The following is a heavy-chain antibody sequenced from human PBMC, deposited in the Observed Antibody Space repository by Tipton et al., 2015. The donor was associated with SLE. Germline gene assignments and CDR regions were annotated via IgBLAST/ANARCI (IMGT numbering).Heavy chain of an antibody. D-gene: IGHD3-16*01. J-gene: IGHJ6*03. V-gene: IGHV4-39*01. CDR3: TRQRGTAYYYYHMDV. Sequence: TLSLTCTVSGGSISGYYWAWIRQPPGKGLEWIGTVYYSGSTYYNPSLKSRVTISVGTSTNQLSLRLTSVTAADTAVYYCTRQRGTAYYYYHMDVWGKGTTVTVSS. CDR2: VYYSGST. CDR1: GGSISGYY.